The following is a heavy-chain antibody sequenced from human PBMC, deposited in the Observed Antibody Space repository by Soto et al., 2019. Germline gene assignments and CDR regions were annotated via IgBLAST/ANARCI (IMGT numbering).Heavy chain of an antibody. D-gene: IGHD2-15*01. V-gene: IGHV4-4*02. CDR1: GGSVESSSC. Sequence: QVRLKESGPGLVKPSGTLSLTCAVSGGSVESSSCWSWVRQAPGKGLEWIGEIYNSGAFNYNPSLEGQLSVSVDKSTNKFSLNLNCVTAADSAVEYCMGSGAAATWGYNGMDVWGQGTTVTVSS. J-gene: IGHJ6*02. CDR3: MGSGAAATWGYNGMDV. CDR2: IYNSGAF.